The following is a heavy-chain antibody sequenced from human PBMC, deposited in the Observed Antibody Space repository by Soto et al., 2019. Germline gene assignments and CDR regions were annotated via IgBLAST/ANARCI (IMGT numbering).Heavy chain of an antibody. CDR2: ITPNSGDT. V-gene: IGHV1-2*06. Sequence: GASVKVSCKTSGYIFTGYFIHWVRQTPGQGLQWMGRITPNSGDTKYGQTFQGRVTMTTDTSTSTAYMELRGLRSDDTAVYYCARITYGANYVDFWGRGTLVTVSS. D-gene: IGHD4-17*01. CDR3: ARITYGANYVDF. J-gene: IGHJ4*02. CDR1: GYIFTGYF.